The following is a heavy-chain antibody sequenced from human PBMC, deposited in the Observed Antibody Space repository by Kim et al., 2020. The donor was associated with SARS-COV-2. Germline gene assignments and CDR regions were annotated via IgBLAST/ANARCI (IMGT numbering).Heavy chain of an antibody. CDR2: INSDGSST. Sequence: GGSLRLSCAASGFTFSSYWMHWVRQAPGKGLVWVSRINSDGSSTSYADSVKGRFTISRDNAKNTLYLQMNSLRAEDTAVYYCARAFVSVVRGVIRNGYYYDGMAVWGHGTPVTVSS. J-gene: IGHJ6*02. D-gene: IGHD3-10*01. V-gene: IGHV3-74*01. CDR3: ARAFVSVVRGVIRNGYYYDGMAV. CDR1: GFTFSSYW.